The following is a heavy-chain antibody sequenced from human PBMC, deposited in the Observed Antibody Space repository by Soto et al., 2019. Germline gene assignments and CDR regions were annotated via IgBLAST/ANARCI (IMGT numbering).Heavy chain of an antibody. Sequence: QVPLVQSGAEVKKPGASVKVSCKASGYTFTSYAMHWVRQAPGQRLEWMGWINAGNGNTKYSQKFQGRVTITRDTSASTAYMELSSLRSEDTAVYYCARGKGCSGGSCYPVWFDPWGQGTLVTVSS. CDR2: INAGNGNT. CDR1: GYTFTSYA. D-gene: IGHD2-15*01. CDR3: ARGKGCSGGSCYPVWFDP. V-gene: IGHV1-3*01. J-gene: IGHJ5*02.